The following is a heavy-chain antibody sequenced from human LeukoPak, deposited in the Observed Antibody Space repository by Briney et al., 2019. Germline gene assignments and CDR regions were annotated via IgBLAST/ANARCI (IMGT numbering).Heavy chain of an antibody. J-gene: IGHJ3*02. V-gene: IGHV3-74*01. CDR3: TRILVGGNRAFVI. CDR2: NKSDGSST. Sequence: PGGSLRLSCAAPGFTSRNYWTHCGRQAPRKGLGWVSRNKSDGSSTNYADSVKGRFTICRDNAKNTLYLQMNSLRAEDTAMYYCTRILVGGNRAFVIWGQGTMATVSS. CDR1: GFTSRNYW. D-gene: IGHD2-21*01.